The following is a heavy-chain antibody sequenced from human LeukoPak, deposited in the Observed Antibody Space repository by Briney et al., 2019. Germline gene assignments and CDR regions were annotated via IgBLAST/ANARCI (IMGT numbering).Heavy chain of an antibody. J-gene: IGHJ6*03. CDR3: ARATWELLTLHYYYYMDV. Sequence: ASVKVSCKASGYTFTSYYMHWVRQAPGQGLEWMVIINPSGGSTSYAQKFQGRVTMTRDMSTSTVYMELSSLRSEDTAVYYCARATWELLTLHYYYYMDVWGKGTTVTVS. D-gene: IGHD1-26*01. CDR2: INPSGGST. V-gene: IGHV1-46*01. CDR1: GYTFTSYY.